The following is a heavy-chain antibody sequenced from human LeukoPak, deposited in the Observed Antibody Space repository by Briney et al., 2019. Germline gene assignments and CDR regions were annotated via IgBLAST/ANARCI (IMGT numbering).Heavy chain of an antibody. CDR2: TVSEIDGGTT. D-gene: IGHD1-7*01. CDR1: GSTFSTYD. Sequence: GASLRLTCAASGSTFSTYDMNWVRQAPGKGLEWVGQTVSEIDGGTTDYAAPVKGRYTISRDDSKSTLYLQMNSLKIEDTAVYYCTTDEDWNYARKDVWGQGATVIVSS. V-gene: IGHV3-15*04. CDR3: TTDEDWNYARKDV. J-gene: IGHJ6*02.